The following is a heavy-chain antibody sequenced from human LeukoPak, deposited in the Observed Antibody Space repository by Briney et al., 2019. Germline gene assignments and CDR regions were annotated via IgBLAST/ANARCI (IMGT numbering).Heavy chain of an antibody. CDR2: INHSGST. Sequence: SETLSLTCAVYGGSFSGYYWSWLRQPPGKGREWIGEINHSGSTNYNPFLKSRVTISVDTSKNQFFLKLSYVTAADTAVYYCARVPSSNIVVVPANWFDPWGQGTLVTVSS. J-gene: IGHJ5*02. D-gene: IGHD2-2*01. V-gene: IGHV4-34*01. CDR3: ARVPSSNIVVVPANWFDP. CDR1: GGSFSGYY.